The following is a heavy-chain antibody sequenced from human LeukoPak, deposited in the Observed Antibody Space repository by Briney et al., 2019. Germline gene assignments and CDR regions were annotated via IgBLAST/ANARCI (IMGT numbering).Heavy chain of an antibody. D-gene: IGHD1-20*01. CDR1: GYTFTVYY. Sequence: ASVTVSCTASGYTFTVYYMHWVRQAPGQGLEWVGWINPNSGGTNYAQKFQGWVTMTRDTSISTAYMELSRLRSDDTAVYYCARGGITGTTRGPTRLNDAFDIWGQGTMVTVSS. J-gene: IGHJ3*02. CDR2: INPNSGGT. CDR3: ARGGITGTTRGPTRLNDAFDI. V-gene: IGHV1-2*04.